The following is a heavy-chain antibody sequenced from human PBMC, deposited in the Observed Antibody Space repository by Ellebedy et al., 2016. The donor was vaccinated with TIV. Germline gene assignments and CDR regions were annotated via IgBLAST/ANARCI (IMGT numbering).Heavy chain of an antibody. D-gene: IGHD2-2*01. CDR1: GYTFTGYY. Sequence: AASVKVSCKASGYTFTGYYMHWVRQAPGQGLEWMGWINPNSGGTNYAQKLQGRVTMTRDTSISTAYMELSRLRSDDTAVYYCARGSNRDIVVVPAAIVGDYWGQGTLVTVSS. J-gene: IGHJ4*02. CDR2: INPNSGGT. CDR3: ARGSNRDIVVVPAAIVGDY. V-gene: IGHV1-2*02.